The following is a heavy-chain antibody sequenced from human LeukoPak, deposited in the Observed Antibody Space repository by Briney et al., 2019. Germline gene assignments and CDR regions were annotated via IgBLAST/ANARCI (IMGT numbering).Heavy chain of an antibody. V-gene: IGHV3-21*01. Sequence: PGGSLRLSCAASGFTVSSYSMNWVRQAPGKGLEWVSSISSSSSYIYYADSVKGRFTISRDNAKNSLYLQMNSLRAEDTAVYYCARLQPGYSYGYVSNWFDPWGQGTLVTVSS. CDR2: ISSSSSYI. CDR3: ARLQPGYSYGYVSNWFDP. CDR1: GFTVSSYS. D-gene: IGHD5-18*01. J-gene: IGHJ5*02.